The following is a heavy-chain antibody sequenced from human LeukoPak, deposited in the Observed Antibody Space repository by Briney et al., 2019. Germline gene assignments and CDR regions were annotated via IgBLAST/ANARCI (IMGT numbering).Heavy chain of an antibody. V-gene: IGHV5-51*01. CDR2: IYPGDSES. D-gene: IGHD2-15*01. J-gene: IGHJ6*02. Sequence: GDSLKISCQGSGYSFTNYWIAWVRQMPGEGLEWMGIIYPGDSESRHSPSFQGQVTISADKSISTAYLQWSSLKASDTAMYYCARQKYCSGGSCSDYYGMDVWGQGTTVTVSS. CDR3: ARQKYCSGGSCSDYYGMDV. CDR1: GYSFTNYW.